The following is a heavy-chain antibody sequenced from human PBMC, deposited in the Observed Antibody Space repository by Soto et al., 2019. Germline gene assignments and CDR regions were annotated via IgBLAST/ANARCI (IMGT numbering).Heavy chain of an antibody. V-gene: IGHV4-39*01. Sequence: SETLSLTCTVSGGSITSSSYYWGWIRRPPGKGLEWIGNINYSGNTYYNPSLKSRVTMSVDTSKNQFSLKLTSVTAADTAVYYCARRGPYCISTSCYDYWGRGTLVTVSS. CDR3: ARRGPYCISTSCYDY. CDR1: GGSITSSSYY. D-gene: IGHD2-2*01. J-gene: IGHJ4*01. CDR2: INYSGNT.